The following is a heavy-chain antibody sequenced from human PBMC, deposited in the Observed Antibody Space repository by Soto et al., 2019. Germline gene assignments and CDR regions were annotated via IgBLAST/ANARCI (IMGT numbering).Heavy chain of an antibody. Sequence: PSETLSLTCTVSGGSISSYYWSWIRQPPGKGLERIGYIYYSGSTNYNPSLKSRVTISVDTSKNQFSLKLSSVTAADTAVYYCAREGRSAMVDYWGQGTLVTVSS. CDR3: AREGRSAMVDY. CDR1: GGSISSYY. V-gene: IGHV4-59*01. D-gene: IGHD5-18*01. CDR2: IYYSGST. J-gene: IGHJ4*02.